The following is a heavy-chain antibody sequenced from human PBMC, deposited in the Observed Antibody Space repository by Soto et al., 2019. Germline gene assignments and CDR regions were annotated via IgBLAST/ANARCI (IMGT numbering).Heavy chain of an antibody. V-gene: IGHV4-30-4*01. CDR3: ARGRGYSYGLDP. Sequence: SETLSLTCNVSGGSISSGDYYWSWIRQPPGKGLEWIGYIYHSGSTYYNPSLKSRVTISLDTSKNQFSLSLSSVTAADTAVYYCARGRGYSYGLDPWGQGTLVTVSS. D-gene: IGHD5-18*01. CDR2: IYHSGST. J-gene: IGHJ5*02. CDR1: GGSISSGDYY.